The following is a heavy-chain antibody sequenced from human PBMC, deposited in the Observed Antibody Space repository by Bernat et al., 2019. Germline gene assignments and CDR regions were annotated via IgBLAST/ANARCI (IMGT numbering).Heavy chain of an antibody. D-gene: IGHD1-26*01. CDR1: GSTVSSNH. Sequence: EVQLVESGGGLIQPGGSLRLSCAASGSTVSSNHMNWVRRAPGRGLGWVSVIYNDGSTFYADSVKGRFTISRDNSKNTLYLQMNSLRAEDTAVYYCARRGEGELLSPYYYGMDVWGQGTTVTVSS. CDR3: ARRGEGELLSPYYYGMDV. J-gene: IGHJ6*02. V-gene: IGHV3-53*01. CDR2: IYNDGST.